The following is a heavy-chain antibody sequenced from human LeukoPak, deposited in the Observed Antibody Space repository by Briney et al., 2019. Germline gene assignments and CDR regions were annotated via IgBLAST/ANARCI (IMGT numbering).Heavy chain of an antibody. Sequence: GGSLRLSCAASGFPLSDYWMSWVPQATGKGLQWVANIKKDGSEIYYVDSVKGQFTISRDNAKTSLYLQMNSLTAEDTAVYYCARDKIVGATHFDYWGQGTLVTVSS. D-gene: IGHD1-26*01. CDR1: GFPLSDYW. V-gene: IGHV3-7*01. CDR3: ARDKIVGATHFDY. CDR2: IKKDGSEI. J-gene: IGHJ4*02.